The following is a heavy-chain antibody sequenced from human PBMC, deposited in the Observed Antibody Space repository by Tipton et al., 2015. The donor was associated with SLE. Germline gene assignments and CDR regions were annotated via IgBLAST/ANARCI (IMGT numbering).Heavy chain of an antibody. CDR2: VYSSGST. V-gene: IGHV4-4*07. Sequence: TLSLTCTVSDGSISSQYWSWIRQPAGKGLEWIGRVYSSGSTIYNPSIKSRITLSLDTSKNQFSLRVNSVTAADTAVYYCARGGGSYYDYWGQGTLVTVSS. D-gene: IGHD1-26*01. CDR1: DGSISSQY. J-gene: IGHJ4*02. CDR3: ARGGGSYYDY.